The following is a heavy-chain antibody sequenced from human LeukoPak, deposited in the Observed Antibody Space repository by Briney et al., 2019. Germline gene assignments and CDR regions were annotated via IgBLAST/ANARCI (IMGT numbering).Heavy chain of an antibody. CDR2: ISAYNGNT. CDR1: GYTFTSYD. CDR3: ARGQQQLVLADPDYYYYGMDV. V-gene: IGHV1-18*01. Sequence: GASVKVSCKASGYTFTSYDINWVRQAPGQGLEWMGWISAYNGNTNYAQKLQGRVTMTTDTSTSTAYMELRSLRSDDTAVYYCARGQQQLVLADPDYYYYGMDVWGQGTTVTISS. J-gene: IGHJ6*02. D-gene: IGHD6-13*01.